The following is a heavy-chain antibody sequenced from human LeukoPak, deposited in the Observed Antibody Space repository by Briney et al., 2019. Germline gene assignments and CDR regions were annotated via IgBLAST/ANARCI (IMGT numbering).Heavy chain of an antibody. CDR1: GFTFDDYA. CDR3: AKSVTTAAYYYYYMDV. D-gene: IGHD4-11*01. CDR2: IRWNSGSV. J-gene: IGHJ6*03. Sequence: GRSLRLSCAASGFTFDDYAMHWVRQAPGKGLEWVSSIRWNSGSVGYAGSVKGRFTISRDNAKNSLYLQMNSLTAEDTALNYCAKSVTTAAYYYYYMDVWGKGTTVTVSS. V-gene: IGHV3-9*01.